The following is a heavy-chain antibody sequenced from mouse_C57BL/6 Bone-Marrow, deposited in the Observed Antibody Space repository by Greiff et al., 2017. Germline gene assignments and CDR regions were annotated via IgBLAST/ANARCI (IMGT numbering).Heavy chain of an antibody. V-gene: IGHV1-4*01. CDR3: ANYYGSSYYAMDY. CDR1: GYTFTSYT. Sequence: QVQLKESGAELARPGASVKMSCKASGYTFTSYTMHWVKQRPGQGLEWIGYINPSSGYTKYNQKFKDKATLTADKPSSTAYMQLSSLTSEDSAVYYCANYYGSSYYAMDYWGQGTSVTVSS. CDR2: INPSSGYT. D-gene: IGHD1-1*01. J-gene: IGHJ4*01.